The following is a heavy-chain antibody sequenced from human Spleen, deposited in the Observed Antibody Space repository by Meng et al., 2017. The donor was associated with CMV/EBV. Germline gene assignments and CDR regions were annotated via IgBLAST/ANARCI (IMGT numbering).Heavy chain of an antibody. CDR1: GYKYTGQY. Sequence: TSGYKYTGQYVHWVRQATGQELGWMGQIDNTSGRTYNAERFQGRITLTRDTSMSATFMELSRLRHDDTAIYYCARVTSGWSPPLVDYWGQGSLVTVSS. D-gene: IGHD6-19*01. V-gene: IGHV1-2*06. J-gene: IGHJ4*02. CDR2: IDNTSGRT. CDR3: ARVTSGWSPPLVDY.